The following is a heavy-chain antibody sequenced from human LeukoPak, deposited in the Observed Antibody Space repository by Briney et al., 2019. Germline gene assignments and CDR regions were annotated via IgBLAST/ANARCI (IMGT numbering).Heavy chain of an antibody. D-gene: IGHD3-10*01. Sequence: GGSLRLSCAASGFTLSDYHMNWVRQAPGKGLEWLSSITTISHYIYYAGAVRGRFTISRDNAKNSLYLQMNSLRGEDTAVYYCARSGGPGTYHQLRYNWFDPWGQGTMVTVSS. CDR3: ARSGGPGTYHQLRYNWFDP. J-gene: IGHJ5*02. CDR1: GFTLSDYH. CDR2: ITTISHYI. V-gene: IGHV3-21*01.